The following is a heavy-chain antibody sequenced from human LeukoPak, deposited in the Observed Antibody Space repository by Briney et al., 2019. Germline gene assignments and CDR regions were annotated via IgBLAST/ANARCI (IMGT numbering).Heavy chain of an antibody. Sequence: ASVKVSCKASGYTFTSYNMHWVRQTPGQGLECMGMINPSGFTSSYAQNFQGTVTMTRDMSTNTVYMELSSLKFEDTAFYYCTCYCTADSWGQGTLVTVSS. D-gene: IGHD2-8*02. CDR2: INPSGFTS. V-gene: IGHV1-46*03. J-gene: IGHJ4*02. CDR1: GYTFTSYN. CDR3: TCYCTADS.